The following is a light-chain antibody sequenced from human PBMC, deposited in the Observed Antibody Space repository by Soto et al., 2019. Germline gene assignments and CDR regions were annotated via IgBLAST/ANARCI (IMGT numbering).Light chain of an antibody. V-gene: IGLV2-11*01. J-gene: IGLJ1*01. CDR2: DVS. Sequence: QSALSQPRSVSGSPGQSVAISCTGTSSDVGGYNYVSWYQQHPDRVPKVIIYDVSQRPSGVPDRFSGSKSGNTASLTISDLQAEDEADYYCCSNAGGPDVFGTGTKVTV. CDR3: CSNAGGPDV. CDR1: SSDVGGYNY.